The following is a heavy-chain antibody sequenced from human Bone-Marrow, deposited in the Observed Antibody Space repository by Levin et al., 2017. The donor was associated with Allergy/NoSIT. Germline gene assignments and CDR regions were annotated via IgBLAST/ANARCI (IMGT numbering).Heavy chain of an antibody. V-gene: IGHV4-4*02. D-gene: IGHD1/OR15-1a*01. CDR1: GASISSSNW. J-gene: IGHJ3*02. CDR3: TRRNSSWATFTFDI. CDR2: IFHSGIA. Sequence: SCAVSGASISSSNWWNWVRQTPGGGLEWIGEIFHSGIANYNPSLKSRILISVDKSKNHFSLTLTSVTAADTALYYRTRRNSSWATFTFDIWGHGTMVTVS.